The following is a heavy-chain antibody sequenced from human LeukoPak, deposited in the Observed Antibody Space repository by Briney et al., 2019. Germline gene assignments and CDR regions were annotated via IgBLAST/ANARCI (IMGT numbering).Heavy chain of an antibody. V-gene: IGHV4-39*01. CDR1: GDSVSRSDSY. D-gene: IGHD3-22*01. CDR3: ARRRYYDGSGYLE. Sequence: PPETLSLTCSVSGDSVSRSDSYWDWIRQPPGKGLEWIGTIYYSGRTYYSPSLKSRVTMSVDPSNNQFSLNLRPVTAADTALYYCARRRYYDGSGYLEWGQGTLLSVSS. CDR2: IYYSGRT. J-gene: IGHJ1*01.